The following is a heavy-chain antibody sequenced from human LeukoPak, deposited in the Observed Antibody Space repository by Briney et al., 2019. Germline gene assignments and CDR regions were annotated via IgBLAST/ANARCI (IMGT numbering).Heavy chain of an antibody. CDR1: DGSISSSSYY. Sequence: SETLSLTCTVSDGSISSSSYYWGWIRQPPGKGLDWIGNIYYNGGTYYNPSLKSRVTISVDTSKNQFSLKLSSVTAADTAVYYCARGQWLGDLGRGILVTVSS. V-gene: IGHV4-39*07. CDR2: IYYNGGT. J-gene: IGHJ4*02. D-gene: IGHD6-19*01. CDR3: ARGQWLGD.